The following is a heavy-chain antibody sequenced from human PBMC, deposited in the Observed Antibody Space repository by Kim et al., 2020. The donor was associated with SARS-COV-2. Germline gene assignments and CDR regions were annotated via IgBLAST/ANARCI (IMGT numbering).Heavy chain of an antibody. J-gene: IGHJ4*02. CDR3: ARDLIHSSGWLDY. V-gene: IGHV3-53*01. Sequence: YADSVKGRFTISRDNSKNTLYLQMNSLRAEDTAVYYCARDLIHSSGWLDYWGQGTLVTVSS. D-gene: IGHD6-19*01.